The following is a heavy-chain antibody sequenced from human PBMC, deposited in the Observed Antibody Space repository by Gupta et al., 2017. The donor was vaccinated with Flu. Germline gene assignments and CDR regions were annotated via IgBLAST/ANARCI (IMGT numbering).Heavy chain of an antibody. V-gene: IGHV3-30*03. CDR3: VKGTSDNHY. D-gene: IGHD3-10*01. CDR2: ILYDESEK. Sequence: QVQLLESGGGVVQPGTSLRLSCAVSGSTYSNYAVDWVRQAPGKGLEWLAGILYDESEKYYADSVKGRFIISRDNSKNTVFLELNSLTTEDTALYYCVKGTSDNHYWGQGTLVTVSS. CDR1: GSTYSNYA. J-gene: IGHJ4*02.